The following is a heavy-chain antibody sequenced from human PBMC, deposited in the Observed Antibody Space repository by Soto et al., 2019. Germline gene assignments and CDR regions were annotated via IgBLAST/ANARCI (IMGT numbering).Heavy chain of an antibody. V-gene: IGHV1-18*01. D-gene: IGHD6-19*01. Sequence: ASVKVSCKASGYTFTSYGISWVRQAPGQGLEWMGWISAYNGNTNYAQKLQGRVTMTTDTSTSTAYMELRSLRSDDTAVYYCARVPAVAGTRTETYYPYRMDVCGPATTVTVS. CDR2: ISAYNGNT. CDR1: GYTFTSYG. J-gene: IGHJ6*02. CDR3: ARVPAVAGTRTETYYPYRMDV.